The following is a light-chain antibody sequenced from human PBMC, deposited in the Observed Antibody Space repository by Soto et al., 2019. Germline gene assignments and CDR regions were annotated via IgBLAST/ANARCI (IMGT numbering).Light chain of an antibody. CDR1: QSISSW. CDR2: KAS. Sequence: DIQMTQSPSTLSASVGDRVTITCRASQSISSWLAWYQQKPGKAPKVLIYKASNSESGVPSRFSGSGSGTEFTLTISSLQPDDFATYYCQHYKSSPWTFGQGTKVEIK. CDR3: QHYKSSPWT. J-gene: IGKJ1*01. V-gene: IGKV1-5*03.